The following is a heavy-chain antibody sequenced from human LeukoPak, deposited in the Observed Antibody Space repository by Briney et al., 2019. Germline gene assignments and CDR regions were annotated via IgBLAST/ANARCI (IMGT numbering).Heavy chain of an antibody. D-gene: IGHD3-22*01. CDR2: INPNSGGT. V-gene: IGHV1-2*02. Sequence: ASVKVSCKASGYTFTSYDINWVRQAPGQGLEWMGWINPNSGGTNYAQKFQGRVTMTRDTSISTAYMELSSLRSEDTAVYYCARGGEYYYDSSGYYYPAYWGQGTLVTVSS. CDR3: ARGGEYYYDSSGYYYPAY. CDR1: GYTFTSYD. J-gene: IGHJ4*02.